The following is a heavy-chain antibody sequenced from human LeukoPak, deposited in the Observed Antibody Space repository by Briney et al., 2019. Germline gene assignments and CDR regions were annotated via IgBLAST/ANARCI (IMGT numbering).Heavy chain of an antibody. CDR1: GFTFSSFW. CDR3: ARERTSGWDAFDT. J-gene: IGHJ5*02. Sequence: GGSLRLSCAASGFTFSSFWMHWVRQAPGKGLVWVSRINSVGSSTSYADFVKGRFTISRDNAKNTLYLQMNSLRAEDTAVYYCARERTSGWDAFDTWGQGTLVTVSS. V-gene: IGHV3-74*01. CDR2: INSVGSST. D-gene: IGHD6-19*01.